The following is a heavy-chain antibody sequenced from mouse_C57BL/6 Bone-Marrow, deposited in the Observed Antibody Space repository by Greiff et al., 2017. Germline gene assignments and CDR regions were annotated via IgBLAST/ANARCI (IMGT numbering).Heavy chain of an antibody. CDR2: IYPTSGRT. D-gene: IGHD4-1*01. J-gene: IGHJ2*01. CDR1: GYTFTSYW. V-gene: IGHV1-55*01. Sequence: VQLQQPGAELVKPGASVKMSCKASGYTFTSYWITWVKQRPGQGLEWIGDIYPTSGRTNYNEKFKSKAILTVDTSSNTAYMQLGSLTSEDSAVFYGAKSGPLGRSFDYWGQGTTLTVSS. CDR3: AKSGPLGRSFDY.